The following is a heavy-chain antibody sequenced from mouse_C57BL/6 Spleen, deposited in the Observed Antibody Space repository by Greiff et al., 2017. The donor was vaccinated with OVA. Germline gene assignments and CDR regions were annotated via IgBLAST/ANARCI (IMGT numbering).Heavy chain of an antibody. Sequence: EVKLVESGPELVKPGASVKMSCKASGYTFTDYNMHWVKQSHGKSLEWIGYINPNNGGTSYNQKFKGKATLTVNKSSSTAYMELRSLTSEDSAVYYCARGWGYYGSSYDYFDYWGQGTTLTVSS. V-gene: IGHV1-22*01. J-gene: IGHJ2*01. CDR2: INPNNGGT. D-gene: IGHD1-1*01. CDR1: GYTFTDYN. CDR3: ARGWGYYGSSYDYFDY.